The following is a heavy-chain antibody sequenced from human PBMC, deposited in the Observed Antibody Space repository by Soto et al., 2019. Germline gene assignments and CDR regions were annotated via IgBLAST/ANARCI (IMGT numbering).Heavy chain of an antibody. V-gene: IGHV3-48*02. CDR1: GFTFSSYS. Sequence: PGGSLRLSCAASGFTFSSYSMNWVRQAPGKGLEWVSYISSSSSTMYYADSVKGRSTISRDNAKNSLFLHMNSLRDEDTAVYYCARDSTDADSGSYSGDYWGQGTLVTVSS. CDR3: ARDSTDADSGSYSGDY. CDR2: ISSSSSTM. J-gene: IGHJ4*02. D-gene: IGHD1-26*01.